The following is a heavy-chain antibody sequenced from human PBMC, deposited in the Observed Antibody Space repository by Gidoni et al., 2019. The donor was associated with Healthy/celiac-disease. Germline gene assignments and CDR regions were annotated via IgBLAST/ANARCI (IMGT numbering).Heavy chain of an antibody. CDR1: GGTFSSYA. J-gene: IGHJ6*02. CDR3: ARPNYYDTERGGMDV. V-gene: IGHV1-69*06. CDR2: IIPIFGTA. Sequence: QVQLVQSGAEVKTPGSSLTASCQASGGTFSSYAISWVRQAPGQGLEWMGGIIPIFGTANYAQKFQGRVTITADKSTSTAYMELSSLRSEDTAVYYCARPNYYDTERGGMDVWGQGTTVTVSS. D-gene: IGHD3-22*01.